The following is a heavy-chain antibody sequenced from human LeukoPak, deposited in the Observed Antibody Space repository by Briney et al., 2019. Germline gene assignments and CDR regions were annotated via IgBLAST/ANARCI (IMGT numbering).Heavy chain of an antibody. CDR2: ISAYNGNT. J-gene: IGHJ5*02. D-gene: IGHD6-13*01. Sequence: ASVKVSCKASGYTFTSYGISWVRQAAGQGLEWMGWISAYNGNTNYAQKLQGRVTMTTDTSTSTAYMELRSLRSDDTAVYYCASFTHSSSWTPDNWFDPWAREPWSPSPQ. V-gene: IGHV1-18*01. CDR1: GYTFTSYG. CDR3: ASFTHSSSWTPDNWFDP.